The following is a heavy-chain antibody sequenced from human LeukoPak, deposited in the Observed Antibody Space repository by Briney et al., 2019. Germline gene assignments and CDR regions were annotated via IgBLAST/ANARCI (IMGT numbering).Heavy chain of an antibody. CDR1: GFPFSSYW. CDR2: IKQDGSKK. CDR3: TRVGYIDEGIDY. V-gene: IGHV3-7*04. J-gene: IGHJ4*02. D-gene: IGHD5-24*01. Sequence: GGSLRLSCVASGFPFSSYWMTWVRQAPGKGLEWVANIKQDGSKKSYVDSVKGRFTISRDNAKNSQYLQVNSLRAEDTAIYYCTRVGYIDEGIDYWGQGTLVTVSS.